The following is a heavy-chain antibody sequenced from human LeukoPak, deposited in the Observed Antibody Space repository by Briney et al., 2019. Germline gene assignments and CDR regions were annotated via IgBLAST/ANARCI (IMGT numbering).Heavy chain of an antibody. D-gene: IGHD2-2*01. V-gene: IGHV3-30*02. CDR2: IRYDGSNK. J-gene: IGHJ4*02. CDR1: GFTFSSYG. CDR3: AKGGIVVVPAAPKDY. Sequence: SGGPLRLSCAASGFTFSSYGMHWVRQAPGKWLEWVAFIRYDGSNKYYADSVKGRFTISRDNSKNTLYLQMNSLRAEDTAVYYCAKGGIVVVPAAPKDYWGQGTLVTVSS.